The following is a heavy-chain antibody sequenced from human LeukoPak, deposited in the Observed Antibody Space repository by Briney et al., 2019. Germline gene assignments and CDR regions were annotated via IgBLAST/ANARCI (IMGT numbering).Heavy chain of an antibody. J-gene: IGHJ6*03. CDR2: IIHRGST. CDR3: ARDREDSSGPIDYYYYYMDV. V-gene: IGHV4-34*12. D-gene: IGHD3-22*01. CDR1: GGSFSGYY. Sequence: SETLSLTCAVYGGSFSGYYWSWIRQPPGKGLEWIGEIIHRGSTNYNPSLKSRVTISVDTSKNQFSLKLSSVTAADTAVYYCARDREDSSGPIDYYYYYMDVWGKGTTVTISS.